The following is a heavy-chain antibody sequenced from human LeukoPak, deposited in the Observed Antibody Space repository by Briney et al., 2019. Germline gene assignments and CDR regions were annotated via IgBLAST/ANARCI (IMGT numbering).Heavy chain of an antibody. CDR1: GGSISSGSYY. D-gene: IGHD1-26*01. Sequence: PSQTLSLTCTVSGGSISSGSYYWSWIRQPAGKGLEWIGRIYTSGSTNYNPSLKSRVTISLDTSKNQFSLKLSSVTAADTAVYYCARASEWEQTDYWGQGTLVTVSS. CDR2: IYTSGST. CDR3: ARASEWEQTDY. V-gene: IGHV4-61*02. J-gene: IGHJ4*02.